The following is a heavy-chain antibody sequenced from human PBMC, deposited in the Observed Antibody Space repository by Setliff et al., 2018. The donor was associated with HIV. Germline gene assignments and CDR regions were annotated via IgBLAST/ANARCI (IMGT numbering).Heavy chain of an antibody. D-gene: IGHD5-12*01. CDR3: ARVGHTRGYTGYDVYYYYMDV. CDR1: GGSVSSHY. CDR2: ILYDEGN. J-gene: IGHJ6*03. V-gene: IGHV4-59*02. Sequence: PSETLSLTCTVSGGSVSSHYWGWIRQPPGKELAWIGYILYDEGNNFNPSLKSRVAISVDPSKNQFSLTLSSVTAADTAVYYCARVGHTRGYTGYDVYYYYMDVWGKGTAVTAP.